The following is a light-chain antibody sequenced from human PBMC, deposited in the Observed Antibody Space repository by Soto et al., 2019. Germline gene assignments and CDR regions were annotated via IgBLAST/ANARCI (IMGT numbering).Light chain of an antibody. CDR1: SSDVGGYNY. CDR3: SSYTSSGTPV. J-gene: IGLJ3*02. V-gene: IGLV2-14*01. Sequence: QSALTQPASGSGSPGQSITISCTGTSSDVGGYNYLSWYQQHPGKAPKVMIYEVSNRPSGVSNRFSGSKSGNTASLTISGLQAEDEADYYCSSYTSSGTPVFGGGTKPTVL. CDR2: EVS.